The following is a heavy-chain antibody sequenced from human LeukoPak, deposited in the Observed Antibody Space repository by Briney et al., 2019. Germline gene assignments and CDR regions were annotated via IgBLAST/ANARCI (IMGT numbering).Heavy chain of an antibody. CDR1: GGTFSSYA. D-gene: IGHD5-12*01. Sequence: ASVKVSCKASGGTFSSYAVSWVRQAPGQGLEWMGRIIPIFGTTNYAQKFQGRVTITTDESTSTACMELSGLRCEDTAVYYCARDPPDLARIKVWGQGTVVTVFS. J-gene: IGHJ4*02. V-gene: IGHV1-69*05. CDR2: IIPIFGTT. CDR3: ARDPPDLARIKV.